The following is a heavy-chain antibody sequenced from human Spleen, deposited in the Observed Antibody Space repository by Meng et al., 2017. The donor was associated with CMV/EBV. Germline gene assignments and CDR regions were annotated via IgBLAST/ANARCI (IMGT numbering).Heavy chain of an antibody. CDR1: GYIFTSYW. J-gene: IGHJ4*02. Sequence: CKTSGYIFTSYWIGWVRQMPGKGLEWMGIIYPGDSDTRYSPSFQGQVTISADESISTAYLQWSSLKASDTAIYYCARQSYPQFYFDYWGQGTLVTVSS. V-gene: IGHV5-51*01. D-gene: IGHD3-16*02. CDR2: IYPGDSDT. CDR3: ARQSYPQFYFDY.